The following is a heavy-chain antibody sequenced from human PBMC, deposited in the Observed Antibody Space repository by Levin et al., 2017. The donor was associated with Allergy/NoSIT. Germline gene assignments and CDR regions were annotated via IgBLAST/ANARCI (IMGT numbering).Heavy chain of an antibody. CDR1: GFTFSSFA. CDR2: ISGSGGST. J-gene: IGHJ4*02. V-gene: IGHV3-23*01. Sequence: PGGSLRLSCAASGFTFSSFAMSWVRQAPGKGLEWVSAISGSGGSTYYADFVQGRFTISRDNSKNTLYLQLNSLRADDMAVYYCAKARADQYSSGWGYFDSWGQGTLVTVSS. D-gene: IGHD6-19*01. CDR3: AKARADQYSSGWGYFDS.